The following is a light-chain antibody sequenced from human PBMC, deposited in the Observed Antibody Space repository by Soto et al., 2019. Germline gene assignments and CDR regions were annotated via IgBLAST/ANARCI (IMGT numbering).Light chain of an antibody. J-gene: IGKJ1*01. CDR1: QSVSSN. Sequence: EIVMTQSPATLSVSPGERATLSCRASQSVSSNLAWYQQKPGQAPRLLIYGASTRATGIPARFSGSGSGTEFTLTISSLQCEDFAVYYCQQYHNWPPWTFGQGTKVEIK. CDR2: GAS. CDR3: QQYHNWPPWT. V-gene: IGKV3-15*01.